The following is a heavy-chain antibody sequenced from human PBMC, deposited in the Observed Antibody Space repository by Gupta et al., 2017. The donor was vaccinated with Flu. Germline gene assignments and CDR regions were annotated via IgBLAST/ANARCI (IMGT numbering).Heavy chain of an antibody. D-gene: IGHD6-19*01. V-gene: IGHV3-7*01. J-gene: IGHJ4*02. Sequence: GFTFSSYWMSWVRQAPGKGLEWVANIKKDGREKDDVDSVKGRFTISRDKAKNSLYMKMNSLRAEDTAVYDCARDRQWQNYWGQGTMVTVYS. CDR1: GFTFSSYW. CDR2: IKKDGREK. CDR3: ARDRQWQNY.